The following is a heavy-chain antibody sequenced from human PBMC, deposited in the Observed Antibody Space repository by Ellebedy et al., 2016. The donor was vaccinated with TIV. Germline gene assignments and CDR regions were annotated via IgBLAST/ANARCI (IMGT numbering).Heavy chain of an antibody. CDR2: IASDGRGT. Sequence: GESLKISXAASGFTFSASWMHWVRQAPGKGLVWVSRIASDGRGTTYADSVKGRFTISRDNAKNTLYLQMNSLRAEDTAVYYCTNWGRGGSDYWGQGTLVTVSS. D-gene: IGHD7-27*01. V-gene: IGHV3-74*01. J-gene: IGHJ4*02. CDR3: TNWGRGGSDY. CDR1: GFTFSASW.